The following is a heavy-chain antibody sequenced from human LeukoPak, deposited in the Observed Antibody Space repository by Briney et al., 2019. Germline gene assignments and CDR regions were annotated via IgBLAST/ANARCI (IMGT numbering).Heavy chain of an antibody. V-gene: IGHV1-2*02. CDR1: AYTFTGYY. Sequence: ASVKVSCKASAYTFTGYYMHWVRQAPGQGLEWMGWINPNSGGTNYAQKFQGRVTMTRDTSISTAYMELSRLRSDDTAVYYCARDKLYSSGWYAYYFDYWGQGTLVTVSS. D-gene: IGHD6-19*01. CDR3: ARDKLYSSGWYAYYFDY. J-gene: IGHJ4*02. CDR2: INPNSGGT.